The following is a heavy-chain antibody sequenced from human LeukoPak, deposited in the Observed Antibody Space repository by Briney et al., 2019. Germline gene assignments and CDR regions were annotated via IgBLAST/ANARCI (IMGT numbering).Heavy chain of an antibody. CDR2: ISSSSSYI. CDR1: GFTFSSYS. Sequence: GGSLRLSRAASGFTFSSYSMNWVRQAPGKGLEWVSSISSSSSYIYYADSVKGRFTISRDNAKNSLYLQMNSLRAEDTAVYYCARGGNSNTYYYYYMDVWGKGTTVTVSS. D-gene: IGHD4-11*01. CDR3: ARGGNSNTYYYYYMDV. J-gene: IGHJ6*03. V-gene: IGHV3-21*01.